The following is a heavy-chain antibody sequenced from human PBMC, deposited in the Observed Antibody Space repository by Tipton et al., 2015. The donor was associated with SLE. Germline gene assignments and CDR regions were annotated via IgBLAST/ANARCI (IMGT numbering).Heavy chain of an antibody. V-gene: IGHV3-23*01. Sequence: SLRPSCAASGFTFSSYAMSWVRQAPGKGLEWVSAISGSGGSIYYADSVKGRFTISRDNAKNSLYLQMNSLRAEDTAVYYCAKTPGQYYYDSSGFDYWGQGTLVTVSS. D-gene: IGHD3-22*01. J-gene: IGHJ4*02. CDR2: ISGSGGSI. CDR3: AKTPGQYYYDSSGFDY. CDR1: GFTFSSYA.